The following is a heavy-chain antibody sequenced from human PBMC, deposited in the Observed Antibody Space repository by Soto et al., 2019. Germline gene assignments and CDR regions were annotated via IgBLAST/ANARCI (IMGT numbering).Heavy chain of an antibody. J-gene: IGHJ6*02. D-gene: IGHD3-10*01. CDR1: GGSFSGYY. Sequence: SETLSLTCAVYGGSFSGYYWSWIRQPPGKGLEWIGEINHSGSTNYNPSLKSRVTISVDTSKNQFSLKLSSVTAADTAVYYCARVRRLRVIITRYYYYGMDVWGQGTTVTVSS. V-gene: IGHV4-34*01. CDR2: INHSGST. CDR3: ARVRRLRVIITRYYYYGMDV.